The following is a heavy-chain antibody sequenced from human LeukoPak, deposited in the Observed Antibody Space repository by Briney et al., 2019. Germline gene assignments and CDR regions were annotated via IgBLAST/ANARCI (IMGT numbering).Heavy chain of an antibody. CDR2: ISGSGSST. D-gene: IGHD4-17*01. J-gene: IGHJ4*02. CDR1: GFTFSSYA. Sequence: GGSLRLSCAASGFTFSSYAMSWVRQAPGKGLEWVSGISGSGSSTYYADSVKGRFTISRDNSKNTLYLQMNSLRAEDTAVYYCAKGGPVNRRGYFDYWGQGTLVTVSS. CDR3: AKGGPVNRRGYFDY. V-gene: IGHV3-23*01.